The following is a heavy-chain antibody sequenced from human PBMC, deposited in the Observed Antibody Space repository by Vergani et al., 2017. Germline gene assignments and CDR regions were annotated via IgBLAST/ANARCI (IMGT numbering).Heavy chain of an antibody. CDR2: IIPILGIA. D-gene: IGHD6-13*01. Sequence: QVQLVQSGAEVKKPGSSVKVSCKASGGTFSSYAISWVRQAPGQGLEWMGRIIPILGIANYAQKFQGRVTITADQSTSTAYMELSSLRSEDTAVYYCARDTDQGYSSSYFDYWGQGTLVTVSS. J-gene: IGHJ4*02. CDR1: GGTFSSYA. V-gene: IGHV1-69*04. CDR3: ARDTDQGYSSSYFDY.